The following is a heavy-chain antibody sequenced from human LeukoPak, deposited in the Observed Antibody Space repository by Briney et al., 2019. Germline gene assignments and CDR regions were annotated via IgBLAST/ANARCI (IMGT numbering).Heavy chain of an antibody. Sequence: ASVKVSCKASGYTFSSYAISWVRQAPGQGLEWMGWISGYNGNTNYAQKLQGRVTMTTDTSTSTAYMELSSLRSEDTAVYYCAREESGSYYGIDYWGQGTLVTVSS. V-gene: IGHV1-18*01. CDR3: AREESGSYYGIDY. CDR2: ISGYNGNT. D-gene: IGHD1-26*01. CDR1: GYTFSSYA. J-gene: IGHJ4*02.